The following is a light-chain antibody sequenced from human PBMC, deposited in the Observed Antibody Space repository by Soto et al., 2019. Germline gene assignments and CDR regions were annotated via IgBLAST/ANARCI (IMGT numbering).Light chain of an antibody. CDR1: QSVSSNH. CDR3: QQYSSSRT. Sequence: DIVLTQSPGTLSLSPGERATLSCRASQSVSSNHLAWYQQKPGQAPRLLIYGGSSRATGIPVRFSGSGSETDFTLTITRLEPEDFAVYYCQQYSSSRTSGQGTKVDIK. J-gene: IGKJ1*01. CDR2: GGS. V-gene: IGKV3-20*01.